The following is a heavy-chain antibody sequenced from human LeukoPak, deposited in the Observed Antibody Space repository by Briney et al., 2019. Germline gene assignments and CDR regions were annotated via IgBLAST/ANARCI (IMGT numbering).Heavy chain of an antibody. CDR3: ARLKWQLVGYYYYYMDV. Sequence: GESLKISCKCSGYSFTNYWIGWVRQMPGKGLEWMGIIYPGDSDTRYSSSFQGQVTISADKSISTAYLQWSSLKASDTAMYYCARLKWQLVGYYYYYMDVWGKGTTVTVSS. CDR1: GYSFTNYW. CDR2: IYPGDSDT. D-gene: IGHD6-6*01. J-gene: IGHJ6*03. V-gene: IGHV5-51*01.